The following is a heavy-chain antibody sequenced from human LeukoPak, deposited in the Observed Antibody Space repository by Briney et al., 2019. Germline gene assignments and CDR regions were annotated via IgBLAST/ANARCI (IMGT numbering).Heavy chain of an antibody. CDR1: GFIFSSHG. CDR2: ISYDGSYK. J-gene: IGHJ4*02. D-gene: IGHD6-13*01. Sequence: PGGSLRLSCAASGFIFSSHGMNWVRQAPGKGLEWVAFISYDGSYKYYADSVKGRFTISRDNSKNTLYLQMNSLRAEDTAVYYCAKDPRRYSRTGGYFDYWGQGTLVTVSS. CDR3: AKDPRRYSRTGGYFDY. V-gene: IGHV3-30*18.